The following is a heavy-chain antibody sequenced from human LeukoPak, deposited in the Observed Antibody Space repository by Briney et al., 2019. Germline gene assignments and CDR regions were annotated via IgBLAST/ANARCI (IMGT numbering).Heavy chain of an antibody. J-gene: IGHJ4*02. V-gene: IGHV4-59*01. CDR1: GGSFSGYY. Sequence: PSETLSLTCAVYGGSFSGYYWSWIRQPPGKGLEWIGYIYYSGSTNYNPSLKSRVTISVDTSKNQFSLKLSSVTAADTAVYYCARSHSGSFDYWGQGTLVTVSS. D-gene: IGHD1-26*01. CDR3: ARSHSGSFDY. CDR2: IYYSGST.